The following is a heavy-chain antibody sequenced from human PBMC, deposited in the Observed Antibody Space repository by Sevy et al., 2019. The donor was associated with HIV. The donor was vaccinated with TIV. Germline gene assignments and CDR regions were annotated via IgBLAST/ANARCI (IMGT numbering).Heavy chain of an antibody. J-gene: IGHJ4*02. V-gene: IGHV3-30-3*01. CDR2: ISYDGSNK. Sequence: GGSLRLSCAASGFTFSSYAMHWVRQAPGKGLEWVAVISYDGSNKYYANSVKGRFTISRDNSKNTLYLQMNTLRAEDTAFYFCAKDLVSMASRQGYFDYWGQGTLVTVSS. CDR1: GFTFSSYA. CDR3: AKDLVSMASRQGYFDY. D-gene: IGHD6-6*01.